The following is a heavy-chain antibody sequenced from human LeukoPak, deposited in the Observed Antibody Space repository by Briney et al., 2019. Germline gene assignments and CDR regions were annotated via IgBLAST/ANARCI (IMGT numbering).Heavy chain of an antibody. V-gene: IGHV3-23*01. CDR2: ISDSGGNI. CDR3: VEGGGVGIGGFDY. D-gene: IGHD3-16*01. J-gene: IGHJ4*02. Sequence: GASLRLSCAASGFTFSRYAMSWVRHAPGKGLEWVSYISDSGGNIHYADPVKGRFTISRDNSKNTLYLQMNSLRAEDTALYYWVEGGGVGIGGFDYWGQGTLVTVSS. CDR1: GFTFSRYA.